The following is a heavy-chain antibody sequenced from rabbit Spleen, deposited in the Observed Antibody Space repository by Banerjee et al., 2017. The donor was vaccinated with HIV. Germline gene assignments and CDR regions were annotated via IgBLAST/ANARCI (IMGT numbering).Heavy chain of an antibody. CDR3: ARVSETSGWGEDL. J-gene: IGHJ4*01. V-gene: IGHV1S40*01. D-gene: IGHD4-1*01. CDR2: TYAGSSGSA. CDR1: GFSFSDRDV. Sequence: QSLEESGGDLVQPEGSLTLTCKASGFSFSDRDVMCWVRQAPGKGLEWIACTYAGSSGSAYYARWAKGRSTISKTSSTTVTLRMTSLTVADTATYFCARVSETSGWGEDLWGPGTLVTVS.